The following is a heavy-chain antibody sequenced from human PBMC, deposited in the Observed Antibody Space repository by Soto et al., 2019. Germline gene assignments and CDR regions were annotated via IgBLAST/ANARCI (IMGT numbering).Heavy chain of an antibody. J-gene: IGHJ5*02. Sequence: VASVKVSCKASGYTFTSYAMHWVRQAPGQRLEWMGWINAGNGNTKYSQKFQGRVTITRDTSASTAYMELSSLRSEDTAVYYCAREAPYCSSTSCYQAWFDPWGQGTLVTVPQ. CDR3: AREAPYCSSTSCYQAWFDP. CDR1: GYTFTSYA. V-gene: IGHV1-3*01. D-gene: IGHD2-2*01. CDR2: INAGNGNT.